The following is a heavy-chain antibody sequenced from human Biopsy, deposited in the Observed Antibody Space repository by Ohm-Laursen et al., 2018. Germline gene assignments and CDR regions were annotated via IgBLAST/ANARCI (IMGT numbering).Heavy chain of an antibody. CDR3: ARQNGFYGDPSFNGMDV. Sequence: SLRLSCTASGFDFSTYPMNWVRLAPGKGLEWVSSLRSSSIFIYYADSLKGRFTISRHNAKNSLFLQMDSLRAEDAAVYYCARQNGFYGDPSFNGMDVWGQGTTVTVSS. CDR1: GFDFSTYP. CDR2: LRSSSIFI. V-gene: IGHV3-21*01. D-gene: IGHD4-17*01. J-gene: IGHJ6*02.